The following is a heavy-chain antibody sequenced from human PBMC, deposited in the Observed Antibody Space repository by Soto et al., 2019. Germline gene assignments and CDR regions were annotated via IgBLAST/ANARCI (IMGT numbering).Heavy chain of an antibody. CDR2: MYYTGST. CDR3: ARRGTYSGSYYVDYYYGMDV. V-gene: IGHV4-61*05. D-gene: IGHD1-26*01. J-gene: IGHJ6*02. CDR1: GDSINNSNDGHY. Sequence: SETLSLTCTVSGDSINNSNDGHYWSWIRQNPGKGLEWIGYMYYTGSTYYNPSLKSRVTISVDTSKNQFSLKLSSVTAADTAVYYCARRGTYSGSYYVDYYYGMDVWGQGTTVTVSS.